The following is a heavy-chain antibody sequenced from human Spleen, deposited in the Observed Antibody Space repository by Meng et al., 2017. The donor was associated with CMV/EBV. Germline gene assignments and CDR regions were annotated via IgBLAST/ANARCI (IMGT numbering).Heavy chain of an antibody. J-gene: IGHJ3*02. V-gene: IGHV1-46*01. CDR2: INPSGGST. D-gene: IGHD5-24*01. CDR1: GYTFTSYY. CDR3: ARERRGDGYNWDAFDI. Sequence: ASVKVSCKASGYTFTSYYMHWVRQAPGQGLEWMGIINPSGGSTSYAQKFQGRVTMTRDTSTSTAYMELRSLRSDDTAVYYCARERRGDGYNWDAFDIWGQGTMVTVSS.